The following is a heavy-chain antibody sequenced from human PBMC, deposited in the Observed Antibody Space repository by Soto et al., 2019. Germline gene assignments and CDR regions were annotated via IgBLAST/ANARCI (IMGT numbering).Heavy chain of an antibody. D-gene: IGHD2-15*01. V-gene: IGHV3-30-3*01. CDR3: ARVASGSPLPYWFDP. J-gene: IGHJ5*02. CDR2: ISYDGSNK. CDR1: GFTFSSYA. Sequence: QVPLVESGGGVVQPGRSLRLSCAASGFTFSSYAMHWVRQAPGKGLEWVAVISYDGSNKYYADSVKGRFTISRDNAKNTLYLQMNSLRAEDTAVYYCARVASGSPLPYWFDPWGQGTLVTVSS.